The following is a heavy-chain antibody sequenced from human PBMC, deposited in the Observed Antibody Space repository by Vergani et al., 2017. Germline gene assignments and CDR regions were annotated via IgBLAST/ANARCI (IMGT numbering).Heavy chain of an antibody. CDR1: GFTFTAHG. D-gene: IGHD2-2*02. Sequence: EVQLLESGGDLVQPGGSLRLSCVASGFTFTAHGLNWVRQAPGKGLEWVSGISGQNFRTHYADSVKGRFTISRDDSKNTVYLQMNSLRAEDTAVYHCAKVLLPAAIRDDAFDIWGQGTMVTVSS. J-gene: IGHJ3*02. V-gene: IGHV3-23*01. CDR3: AKVLLPAAIRDDAFDI. CDR2: ISGQNFRT.